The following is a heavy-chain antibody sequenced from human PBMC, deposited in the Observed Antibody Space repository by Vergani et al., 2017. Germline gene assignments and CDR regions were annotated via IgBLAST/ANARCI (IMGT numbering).Heavy chain of an antibody. CDR2: SYYSGST. D-gene: IGHD6-13*01. V-gene: IGHV4-59*01. J-gene: IGHJ4*02. CDR1: GGSISSYY. Sequence: QVQLQESGPGLVKPSETLSLTCTVSGGSISSYYWSWIRQPPGKGLEWIGYSYYSGSTNFNPSLKSRVTISVDTSKNQFSLKLSSVTAADTAVYYCARAPIAALYYFDYWGQGTLVTVSS. CDR3: ARAPIAALYYFDY.